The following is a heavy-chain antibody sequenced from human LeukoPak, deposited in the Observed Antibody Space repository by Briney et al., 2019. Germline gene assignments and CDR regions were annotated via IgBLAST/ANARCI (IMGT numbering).Heavy chain of an antibody. J-gene: IGHJ5*02. CDR1: GYTFTSYY. D-gene: IGHD4-11*01. CDR3: ARETTVTNWFDP. V-gene: IGHV1-46*03. CDR2: INPSGGST. Sequence: ASVKVSCKASGYTFTSYYMHWVRQAPGQGLEWMGIINPSGGSTSYAQKFQGRVTMNRDTSTSTVYMELSSLRSEDTAVYYCARETTVTNWFDPWGQGTLVTVSS.